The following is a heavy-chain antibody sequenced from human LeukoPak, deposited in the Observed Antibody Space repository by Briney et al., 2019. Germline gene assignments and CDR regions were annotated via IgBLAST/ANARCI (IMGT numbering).Heavy chain of an antibody. CDR1: GYSISSGYY. V-gene: IGHV4-38-2*02. D-gene: IGHD4-23*01. CDR3: AGDDYGGNHKH. Sequence: SETLSLTCSVSGYSISSGYYWGWIRQPPGKGLEWIGSIFHSGRVYYSPSLTSRVTISVDTSKNQFSLKVMSVTAADTAVYYCAGDDYGGNHKHWGQGTLVTVSS. J-gene: IGHJ1*01. CDR2: IFHSGRV.